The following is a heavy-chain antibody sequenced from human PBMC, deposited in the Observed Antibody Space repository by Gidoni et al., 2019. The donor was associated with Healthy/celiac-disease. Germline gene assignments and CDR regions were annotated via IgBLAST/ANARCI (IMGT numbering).Heavy chain of an antibody. CDR3: ARAFVGATAGDAFDI. CDR2: ISSSGSTI. D-gene: IGHD1-26*01. J-gene: IGHJ3*02. V-gene: IGHV3-48*03. Sequence: EVQLVESGGGLVQPGGSLRLSCAASGFTFRSYELNWVRQAPGKGLEWVSYISSSGSTIYYADSVKGRFTISRDNAKNSLYLQMNSLRAEDTAVYYCARAFVGATAGDAFDIWGQGTMVTVSS. CDR1: GFTFRSYE.